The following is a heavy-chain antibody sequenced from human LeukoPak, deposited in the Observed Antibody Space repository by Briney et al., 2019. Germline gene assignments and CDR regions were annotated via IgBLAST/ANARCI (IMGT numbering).Heavy chain of an antibody. CDR2: ISYDGSNI. CDR1: GFTFSHYA. Sequence: GGSLRLSCAASGFTFSHYAMHWVRRAPGKGLEWVALISYDGSNIQYADSLNGRFTISRDNSKDTLYLQMSSVRVDDTAVYYCARDRGRYYDSRGFYWGYYFDSWGQGILVTVST. J-gene: IGHJ4*02. V-gene: IGHV3-30-3*01. CDR3: ARDRGRYYDSRGFYWGYYFDS. D-gene: IGHD3-22*01.